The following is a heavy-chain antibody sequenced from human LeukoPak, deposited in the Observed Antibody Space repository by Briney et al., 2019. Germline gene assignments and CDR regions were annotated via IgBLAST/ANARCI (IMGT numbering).Heavy chain of an antibody. D-gene: IGHD3-3*01. J-gene: IGHJ3*02. CDR2: TYYSGST. Sequence: SETLSLTCTVSGGSISSSSYYWGWIRQPPGKGLEGMGSTYYSGSTYYNPSLKSRVTISVHTSKNQFSLTLSSVTAADTAVYYCARQRTYYDFWSGYYLQAFDIWGQGTMVTVSS. CDR3: ARQRTYYDFWSGYYLQAFDI. CDR1: GGSISSSSYY. V-gene: IGHV4-39*01.